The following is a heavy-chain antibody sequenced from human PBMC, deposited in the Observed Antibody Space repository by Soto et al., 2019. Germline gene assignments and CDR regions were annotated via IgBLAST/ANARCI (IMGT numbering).Heavy chain of an antibody. V-gene: IGHV1-69*13. CDR3: AKVRYSSPMGYYYGMGV. CDR1: RVAFSKFI. Sequence: SVKVSCKASRVAFSKFIVTWVRQAPGLGLEWVGGIIPIFGTANYAQKFQGRVTITADESTSTSYMEVNNLRSEDTVVYYCAKVRYSSPMGYYYGMGVWGQGTTVTVSS. D-gene: IGHD6-19*01. J-gene: IGHJ6*02. CDR2: IIPIFGTA.